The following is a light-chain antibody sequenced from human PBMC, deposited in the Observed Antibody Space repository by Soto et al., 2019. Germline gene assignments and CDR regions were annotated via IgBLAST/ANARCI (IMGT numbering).Light chain of an antibody. CDR3: SSYAGTTHHV. CDR2: DVS. V-gene: IGLV2-8*01. Sequence: QSVLTQPPSAPGSPGQSVTISCTGTSSDVGGYNYVSWYQQHPGKAPKLMIYDVSKRPSGVPDRFSGSKSGNTASLTVSGLQAEDEADYYCSSYAGTTHHVSRPRTKVTVL. J-gene: IGLJ1*01. CDR1: SSDVGGYNY.